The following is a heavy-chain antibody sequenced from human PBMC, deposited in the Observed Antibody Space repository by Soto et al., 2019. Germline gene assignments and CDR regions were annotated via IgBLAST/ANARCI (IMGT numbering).Heavy chain of an antibody. CDR2: ISAHNGNT. CDR1: GYGFTTYG. CDR3: ARGRDGDY. Sequence: QVHLVQSGAEVKKPGASVKVSCKGSGYGFTTYGINWVRQAPGQGLEWMAWISAHNGNTNYAQKLQGRVTVTRDTATGTAYMELRSLGSDDTAVYYWARGRDGDYWGQGALVTVSS. J-gene: IGHJ4*02. V-gene: IGHV1-18*01. D-gene: IGHD6-6*01.